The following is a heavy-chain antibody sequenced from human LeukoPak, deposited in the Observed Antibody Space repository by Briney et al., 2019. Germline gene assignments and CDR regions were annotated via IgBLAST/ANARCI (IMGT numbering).Heavy chain of an antibody. V-gene: IGHV3-11*04. Sequence: PGGSLRLSCAASGFTFSDYYVSWIRQAPGKGLEWVSYISSSGSTIYYADSVKGRFTISRDNAKNSLYLQMNSLRAEDTAVYYCARRRYCGGDCPDDAFDIWGQGTMATVSS. J-gene: IGHJ3*02. CDR1: GFTFSDYY. D-gene: IGHD2-21*02. CDR2: ISSSGSTI. CDR3: ARRRYCGGDCPDDAFDI.